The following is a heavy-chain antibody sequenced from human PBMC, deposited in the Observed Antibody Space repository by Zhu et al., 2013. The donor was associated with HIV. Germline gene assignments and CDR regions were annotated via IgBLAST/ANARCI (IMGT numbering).Heavy chain of an antibody. Sequence: QVQLVQSGAEVKKPGSSVKVSCKASGGTFSSYTISWVRQAPGQGLEWMGRIIPILGIANYAQKFQGRVTITADKSTSTAYMELRSLRSDDTAVYYCARVLGLLPKSAIFGVVTNGYYYYYVWTSWAEDRRSPS. CDR2: IIPILGIA. CDR3: ARVLGLLPKSAIFGVVTNGYYYYYVWTS. J-gene: IGHJ6*02. D-gene: IGHD3-3*01. CDR1: GGTFSSYT. V-gene: IGHV1-69*02.